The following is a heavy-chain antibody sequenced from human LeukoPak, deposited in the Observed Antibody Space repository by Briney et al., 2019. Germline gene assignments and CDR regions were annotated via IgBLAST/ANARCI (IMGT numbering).Heavy chain of an antibody. CDR3: ASTPYYDSWNWFDP. CDR1: GYTLTELS. V-gene: IGHV1-24*01. CDR2: FDPEDGET. Sequence: ASVKVSSKVSGYTLTELSMHWVRQAPGKGLEWMGGFDPEDGETIYAQKFQGRVTMTEDTSTDTAYMELSSLRSEDTAVYYCASTPYYDSWNWFDPWGQGTLVTVSS. D-gene: IGHD3-22*01. J-gene: IGHJ5*02.